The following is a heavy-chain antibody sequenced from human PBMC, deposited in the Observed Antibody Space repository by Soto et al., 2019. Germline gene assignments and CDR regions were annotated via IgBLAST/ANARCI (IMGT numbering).Heavy chain of an antibody. V-gene: IGHV3-23*01. CDR2: ISGSGGSI. J-gene: IGHJ4*02. D-gene: IGHD3-9*01. Sequence: GGSLRLSCVASGFTFSSYAMSWVRQAPGKGLEWVSVISGSGGSIYYADSVKGRLTISRDNSKNTLYLQMNSLRAEDTAVYYCAKDLLQYFDWLRPDFDYWGQGTLVTVSS. CDR3: AKDLLQYFDWLRPDFDY. CDR1: GFTFSSYA.